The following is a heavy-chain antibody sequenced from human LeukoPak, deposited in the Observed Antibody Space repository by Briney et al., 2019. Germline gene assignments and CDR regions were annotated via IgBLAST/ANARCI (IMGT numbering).Heavy chain of an antibody. J-gene: IGHJ4*02. D-gene: IGHD6-19*01. V-gene: IGHV3-33*01. Sequence: PGGPQRLSCAASGFTLSRYGMQGLRETPGKGLEGVAVIWYDGSSKYYTDSVKGRFTISRDNSKNTLYLQMNSLRAEHTGVYYCARSGGRGWYPADYWGQGTLVTVSS. CDR3: ARSGGRGWYPADY. CDR1: GFTLSRYG. CDR2: IWYDGSSK.